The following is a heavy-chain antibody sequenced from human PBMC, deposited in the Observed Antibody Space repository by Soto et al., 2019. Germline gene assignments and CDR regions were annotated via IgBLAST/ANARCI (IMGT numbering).Heavy chain of an antibody. V-gene: IGHV3-21*01. D-gene: IGHD6-13*01. J-gene: IGHJ4*02. CDR3: ARDLGIAAAGCFDY. Sequence: GGSLRLSCAASGFTFSSYSMNWVRQAPGKGLEWVSSISSSSSYIYYADSVKGRFTISRDNAKNSLYLQMNSLRAEDTAVYYYARDLGIAAAGCFDYWGQGTLVTVSS. CDR1: GFTFSSYS. CDR2: ISSSSSYI.